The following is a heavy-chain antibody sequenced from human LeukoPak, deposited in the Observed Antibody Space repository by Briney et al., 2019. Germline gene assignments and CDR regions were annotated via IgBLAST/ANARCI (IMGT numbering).Heavy chain of an antibody. J-gene: IGHJ3*02. CDR1: GFTFSSYG. Sequence: GSLRLSCAAPGFTFSSYGMSWVRQAPGKGLGWGSAISGSGGSTYYADSVKGRFTISRDNSKNTLYLQMNSLRAEDTAVYYCAKDLSPRYSYGFGDAFDIWGQGTMVTVSS. V-gene: IGHV3-23*01. CDR2: ISGSGGST. D-gene: IGHD5-18*01. CDR3: AKDLSPRYSYGFGDAFDI.